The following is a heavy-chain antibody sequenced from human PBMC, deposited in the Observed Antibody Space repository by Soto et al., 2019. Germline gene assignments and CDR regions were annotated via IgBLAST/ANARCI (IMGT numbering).Heavy chain of an antibody. Sequence: ASVKVSCTASGYTLTSYYIHWVRQAPRQRLEWMGIINPSGGSTSYAQKFQGRVTMTRDTYTSTVYMELSSLRSEDTAVYYCAREGYCSGGSCYESGDNWFDPWGQGTLVTVSS. CDR1: GYTLTSYY. J-gene: IGHJ5*02. D-gene: IGHD2-15*01. V-gene: IGHV1-46*03. CDR3: AREGYCSGGSCYESGDNWFDP. CDR2: INPSGGST.